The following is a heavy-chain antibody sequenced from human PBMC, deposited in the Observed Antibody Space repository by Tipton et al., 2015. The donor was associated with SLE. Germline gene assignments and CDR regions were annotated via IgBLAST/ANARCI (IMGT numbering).Heavy chain of an antibody. CDR1: GFTFSNYW. V-gene: IGHV3-7*01. CDR2: IKQDGSER. D-gene: IGHD3-10*01. J-gene: IGHJ4*02. Sequence: SLRLSCAASGFTFSNYWMHWVRQAPGKGLEWVANIKQDGSERYYADSVEGRFAISRDNAKNSLYLQMNSLRAEDTAVYYCARPSTTVVPDYWGRGTLVTVSS. CDR3: ARPSTTVVPDY.